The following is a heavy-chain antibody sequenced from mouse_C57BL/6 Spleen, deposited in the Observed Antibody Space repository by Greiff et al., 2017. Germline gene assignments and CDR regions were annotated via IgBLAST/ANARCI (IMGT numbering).Heavy chain of an antibody. D-gene: IGHD1-1*01. J-gene: IGHJ4*01. CDR1: GYAFSSSW. CDR2: IYPGDGDT. CDR3: AREGNYYGYAMDY. Sequence: VQLQQSGPELVKPGASVKISCKASGYAFSSSWMNWVKQRPGKGLEWIGRIYPGDGDTNYNGKFKGKATLTADKSSSTAYMQLRSLTSEDSAVYFCAREGNYYGYAMDYWGQGTSVTVSS. V-gene: IGHV1-82*01.